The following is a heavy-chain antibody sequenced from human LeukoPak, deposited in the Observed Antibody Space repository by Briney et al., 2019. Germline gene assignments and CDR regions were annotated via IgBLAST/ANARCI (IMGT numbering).Heavy chain of an antibody. CDR2: IYYSGGT. D-gene: IGHD5-12*01. J-gene: IGHJ2*01. Sequence: SETLSLTCTVSGGSITGYYWSWIRQPPGKGLEWIGYIYYSGGTNYNPSLKSRVTISVDTSENQFSLNLNSVTAADTAVYFCARHARWLPYFDLWGRGTLVTVSS. CDR3: ARHARWLPYFDL. CDR1: GGSITGYY. V-gene: IGHV4-59*08.